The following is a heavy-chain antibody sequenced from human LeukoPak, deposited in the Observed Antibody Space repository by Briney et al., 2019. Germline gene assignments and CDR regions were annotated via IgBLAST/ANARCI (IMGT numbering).Heavy chain of an antibody. CDR1: GFTFSSYA. J-gene: IGHJ4*02. D-gene: IGHD1-26*01. V-gene: IGHV3-30-3*01. CDR3: ARGRGTTYSGSYLPPQPFDY. CDR2: ISYDGSSK. Sequence: PGGSLRLSCAASGFTFSSYAMHWVRQAPGKGLEWVAVISYDGSSKYYADSVKGRFTISRDNSKNTLYLQMNSLRAEDTAVYYCARGRGTTYSGSYLPPQPFDYWGQGTLVTVSS.